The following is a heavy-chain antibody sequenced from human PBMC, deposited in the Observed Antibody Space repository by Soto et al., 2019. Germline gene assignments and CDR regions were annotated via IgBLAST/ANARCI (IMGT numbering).Heavy chain of an antibody. J-gene: IGHJ5*02. CDR3: ARVFYDFWSGSGWFAP. CDR2: IYTSGST. CDR1: GGSISSYY. D-gene: IGHD3-3*01. V-gene: IGHV4-4*07. Sequence: SETLSLTCTVSGGSISSYYWSWIRQPAGKGLEWIGRIYTSGSTNYNPSLKRRVTMSVDTSKNQFSLKLSSVTAADTVVYYCARVFYDFWSGSGWFAPWGQGTLVTVAS.